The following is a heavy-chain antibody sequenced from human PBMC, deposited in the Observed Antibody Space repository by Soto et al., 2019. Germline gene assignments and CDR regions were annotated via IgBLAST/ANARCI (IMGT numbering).Heavy chain of an antibody. Sequence: QVQLVQSGAEVKKPGASVKVSCKASGYTFTSYDINWVRQATGQGLEWMGWMNPNSGNTGYAQKFQGRVTMTRNTSISTAYMELSSLRSEETAVYYCARGQVPDILTGYYYYYYMDVWGKVSTVTVSS. J-gene: IGHJ6*03. CDR1: GYTFTSYD. CDR2: MNPNSGNT. CDR3: ARGQVPDILTGYYYYYYMDV. D-gene: IGHD3-9*01. V-gene: IGHV1-8*01.